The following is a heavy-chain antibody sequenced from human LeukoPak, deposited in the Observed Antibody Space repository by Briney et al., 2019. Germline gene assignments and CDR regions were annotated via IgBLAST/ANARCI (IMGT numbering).Heavy chain of an antibody. CDR1: GYTFTSYA. D-gene: IGHD3-10*01. V-gene: IGHV1-69*04. Sequence: ASVKVSCKASGYTFTSYAMNWVRQAPGQGLEWMGRIIPILGIANYAQKFQSRVTITADKSTSTAYMELSSLRSEDTAVYYCARAARDYYGSGSGPSYYYYGMDVWGQGTTVTVSS. CDR3: ARAARDYYGSGSGPSYYYYGMDV. J-gene: IGHJ6*02. CDR2: IIPILGIA.